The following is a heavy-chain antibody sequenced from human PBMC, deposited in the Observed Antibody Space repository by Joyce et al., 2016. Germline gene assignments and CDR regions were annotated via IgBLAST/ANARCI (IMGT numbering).Heavy chain of an antibody. J-gene: IGHJ5*02. Sequence: EVQLLESGGGLVKPGGSLRLSCAVSGLPFSHYAMRWVRQAPGKELEWVSAISGNGDATHYADSVKGHFIISRDNSKDTLYLQMNSLRAEDTAVYYCAKSPDPANIGVYFDPCGQGTQVTVSS. CDR2: ISGNGDAT. CDR3: AKSPDPANIGVYFDP. CDR1: GLPFSHYA. D-gene: IGHD2-2*01. V-gene: IGHV3-23*01.